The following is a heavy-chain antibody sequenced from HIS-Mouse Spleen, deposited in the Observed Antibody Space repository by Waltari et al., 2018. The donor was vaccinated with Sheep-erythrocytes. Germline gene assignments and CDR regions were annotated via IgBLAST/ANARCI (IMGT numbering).Heavy chain of an antibody. CDR2: ISYDGSNK. CDR3: ARGAFDI. CDR1: GFPFSSYA. Sequence: QVQLVESGGGVVQPGRSLRLSCAASGFPFSSYAIHWVRQAPGKGLEWVAVISYDGSNKYYADSVKGRFTISRDNSKNTLYLQMNSLRAEDTAVYYCARGAFDIWGQGTMVTVSS. J-gene: IGHJ3*02. V-gene: IGHV3-30-3*01.